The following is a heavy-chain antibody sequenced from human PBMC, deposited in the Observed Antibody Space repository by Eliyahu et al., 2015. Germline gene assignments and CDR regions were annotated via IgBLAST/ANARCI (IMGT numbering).Heavy chain of an antibody. D-gene: IGHD3-3*01. Sequence: LVKPSETLSLTCTVSGGSISSYYWSWIRQPPGKGLEWIGYIYYSGSTNYNPSLKSRVTISVDTSKNQFSLKLSSVTAADTAVYYCARGILNDFWSGPSMNWFDPWGQGTLVTVSS. CDR2: IYYSGST. V-gene: IGHV4-59*01. CDR3: ARGILNDFWSGPSMNWFDP. J-gene: IGHJ5*02. CDR1: GGSISSYY.